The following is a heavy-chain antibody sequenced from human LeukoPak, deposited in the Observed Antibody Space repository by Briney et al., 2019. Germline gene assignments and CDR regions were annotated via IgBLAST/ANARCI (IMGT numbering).Heavy chain of an antibody. V-gene: IGHV3-21*04. Sequence: GGSLRLSCAASGFTFGLYSMTWVRQAPGKGLEWVSLIDSNSNFINYADSVKGRFTISRDNAKKSLYLQMNSLRAEDTAVYYCAKDTGGSGGRGRNGFDPWGQGTLVTVSS. CDR3: AKDTGGSGGRGRNGFDP. CDR1: GFTFGLYS. D-gene: IGHD2-15*01. CDR2: IDSNSNFI. J-gene: IGHJ5*02.